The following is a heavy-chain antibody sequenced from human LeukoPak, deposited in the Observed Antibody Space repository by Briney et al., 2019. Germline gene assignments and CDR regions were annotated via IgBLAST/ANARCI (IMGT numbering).Heavy chain of an antibody. CDR3: ARRSTYGSGTNYLFDY. J-gene: IGHJ4*02. Sequence: KPGESLKISCKGSGYSFPIYWIAWVRQMPGKGLEWMGIIYPGDPDTRYSPSFQGQITISADKSISTAYLQWSSLKASDTAMYYCARRSTYGSGTNYLFDYWGQGTLVTVSS. D-gene: IGHD3-10*01. V-gene: IGHV5-51*01. CDR2: IYPGDPDT. CDR1: GYSFPIYW.